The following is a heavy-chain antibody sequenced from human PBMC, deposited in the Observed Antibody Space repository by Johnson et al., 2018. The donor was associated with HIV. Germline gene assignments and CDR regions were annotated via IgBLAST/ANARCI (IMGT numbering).Heavy chain of an antibody. V-gene: IGHV3-30*04. J-gene: IGHJ3*02. D-gene: IGHD6-13*01. CDR3: ASSYSSSHDAFDI. CDR2: ISYDGSNK. Sequence: QVQLVESGGGVVQPGRSLRLSCAASGFTFSSYAMHWVRQAPGTGLEWVAVISYDGSNKYYADSVKGRFTISRDNSKNTLYLQMNSLRAEDTAVYYCASSYSSSHDAFDIWGQGTMVTVSS. CDR1: GFTFSSYA.